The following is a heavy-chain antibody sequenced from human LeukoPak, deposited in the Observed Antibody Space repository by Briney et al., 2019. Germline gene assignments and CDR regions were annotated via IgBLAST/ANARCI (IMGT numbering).Heavy chain of an antibody. CDR1: GYTFTGYY. CDR3: ARSGYSYALKNYFDY. J-gene: IGHJ4*02. CDR2: INPNSGGT. V-gene: IGHV1-2*02. D-gene: IGHD5-18*01. Sequence: ASVKVSCKASGYTFTGYYMHWVRQAPGQGLEWMGWINPNSGGTNYAQKFQGRVTMTRDTSISTAYMELSRLRSDDTAVYYCARSGYSYALKNYFDYWGQGTLVTVSS.